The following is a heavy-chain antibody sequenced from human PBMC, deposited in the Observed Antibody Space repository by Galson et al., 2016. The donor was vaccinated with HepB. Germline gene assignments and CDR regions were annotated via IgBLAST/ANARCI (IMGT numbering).Heavy chain of an antibody. D-gene: IGHD6-19*01. CDR1: GFTFSSHP. Sequence: SLRLSCAGPGFTFSSHPMNWVRQAPGKGLEWVSSIGSRGDDTYYADSVKGRFTVSRDNLKNTLYLQMDSLRAEDTAVYYCAKETSVAGVNGLPSDYWGQGTMVTVSS. CDR2: IGSRGDDT. V-gene: IGHV3-23*01. CDR3: AKETSVAGVNGLPSDY. J-gene: IGHJ3*01.